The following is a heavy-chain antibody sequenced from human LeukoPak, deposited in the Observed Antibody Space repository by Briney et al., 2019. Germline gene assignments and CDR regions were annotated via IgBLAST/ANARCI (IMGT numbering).Heavy chain of an antibody. Sequence: GASVKVSCKASGGTFSSYAISWVRQAPGQGLEWTGGIIPIFGTANYAQKFQGRVTITTDESTSTAYMELSSLRSEDTAVYYCARDADYYGSGSPGTMVDYWGQGTLVTVSS. CDR2: IIPIFGTA. D-gene: IGHD3-10*01. CDR1: GGTFSSYA. J-gene: IGHJ4*02. V-gene: IGHV1-69*05. CDR3: ARDADYYGSGSPGTMVDY.